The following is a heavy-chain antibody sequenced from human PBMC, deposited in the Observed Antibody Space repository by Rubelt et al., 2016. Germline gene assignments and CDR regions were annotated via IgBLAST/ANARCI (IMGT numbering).Heavy chain of an antibody. CDR2: IYYSGST. Sequence: LEWIGYIYYSGSTNYNPSLKSRVTISVDTSKNQFSLKLSSVTAADTAVYYCAGTPYSSSSLIVNWFDPWGQGTLVTVSS. V-gene: IGHV4-59*01. D-gene: IGHD6-6*01. J-gene: IGHJ5*02. CDR3: AGTPYSSSSLIVNWFDP.